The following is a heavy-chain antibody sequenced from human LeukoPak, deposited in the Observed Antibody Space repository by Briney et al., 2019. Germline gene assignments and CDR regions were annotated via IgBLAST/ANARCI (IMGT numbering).Heavy chain of an antibody. Sequence: SQTLPLTCTVSGGSISRGGYYWSWIRQHPGKGLEWIGYIYYSGSTYYNPSLKSRVTISVDTSKNQFSLKLSSVTAADTAVYYCARGGRNYYDSSGYYKYWGQGTLVTVSS. V-gene: IGHV4-31*03. CDR3: ARGGRNYYDSSGYYKY. J-gene: IGHJ4*02. D-gene: IGHD3-22*01. CDR1: GGSISRGGYY. CDR2: IYYSGST.